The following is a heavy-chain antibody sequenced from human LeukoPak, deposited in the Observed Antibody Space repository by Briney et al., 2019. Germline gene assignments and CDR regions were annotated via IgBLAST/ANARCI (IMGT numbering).Heavy chain of an antibody. J-gene: IGHJ4*02. V-gene: IGHV1-46*01. CDR1: GYTFTTYY. CDR2: INIRGGST. Sequence: ASAKVSCKASGYTFTTYYMHWVRQAPGQGLEWMGIINIRGGSTTYAQKFQGRVTLTRDTSTSTVYMELSGLRSEDTAVYYCARDTKACSTTSCQTSFFDYWGQGTLVSVSS. CDR3: ARDTKACSTTSCQTSFFDY. D-gene: IGHD2-2*01.